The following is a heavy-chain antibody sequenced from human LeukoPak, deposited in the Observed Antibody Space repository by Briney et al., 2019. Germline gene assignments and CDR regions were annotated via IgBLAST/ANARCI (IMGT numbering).Heavy chain of an antibody. V-gene: IGHV4-39*07. J-gene: IGHJ4*02. CDR2: IYYSGST. CDR1: GGSISSSSYY. D-gene: IGHD4-17*01. Sequence: SETLSLTCTVSGGSISSSSYYWGWIRQPPGKGLEWIGSIYYSGSTYYNPSLKSRVTISVDTSKNQFSLKLSSVTAADTAVYYCARGGDYPRPFDYWGQGTLVTVSS. CDR3: ARGGDYPRPFDY.